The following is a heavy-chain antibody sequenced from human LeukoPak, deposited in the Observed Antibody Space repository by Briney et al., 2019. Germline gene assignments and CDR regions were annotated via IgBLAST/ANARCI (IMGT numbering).Heavy chain of an antibody. CDR1: GGSIGKTSYY. V-gene: IGHV4-61*05. Sequence: SETLSLTCTVSGGSIGKTSYYWGWIRQPPGKGLEWIGYIYTSGSTNYNPSLESRASLSVDTSRNQISLKLNSVTAADTAVYYCARHQNSGAYKDYFDSWGQETRVTVSS. J-gene: IGHJ4*02. D-gene: IGHD1-26*01. CDR2: IYTSGST. CDR3: ARHQNSGAYKDYFDS.